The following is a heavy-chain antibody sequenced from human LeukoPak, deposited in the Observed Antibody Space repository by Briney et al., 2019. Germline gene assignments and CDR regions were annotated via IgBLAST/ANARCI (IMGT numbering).Heavy chain of an antibody. D-gene: IGHD3-3*01. V-gene: IGHV1-2*02. Sequence: ALVKVSCKASGYTFTGYYMHWVRQAPGQGLEWMGWINPNSGGTNYAQKFQGRVTMTRDTSISTAYMELSRLRSDDTAVYYCARKTESRYDFWSGLYYFDYWGQGTLVTVSS. CDR3: ARKTESRYDFWSGLYYFDY. CDR1: GYTFTGYY. CDR2: INPNSGGT. J-gene: IGHJ4*02.